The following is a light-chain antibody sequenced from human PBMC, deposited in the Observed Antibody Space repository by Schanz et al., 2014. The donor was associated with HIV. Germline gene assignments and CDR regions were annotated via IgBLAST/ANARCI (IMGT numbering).Light chain of an antibody. J-gene: IGKJ2*01. V-gene: IGKV1-39*01. CDR3: QQYSNYPHT. CDR2: AAS. CDR1: QSISSY. Sequence: DIQMTQSPSSLSASVGDRVTITCRASQSISSYLNWYQQKPGKAPKLLIYAASSLQSGVPSRFSGSGSGTEFTLTISSLQPDDFATYYCQQYSNYPHTFGQGTKLDIK.